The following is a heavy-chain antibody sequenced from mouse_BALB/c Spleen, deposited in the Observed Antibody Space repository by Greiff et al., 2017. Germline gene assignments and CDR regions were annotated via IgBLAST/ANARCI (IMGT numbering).Heavy chain of an antibody. CDR1: GFSLTSYD. D-gene: IGHD1-2*01. CDR3: VRDRAHYYGYYFDY. CDR2: IWTGGGT. J-gene: IGHJ2*01. V-gene: IGHV2-9-2*01. Sequence: ESGPGLVAPSQSLSITCTVSGFSLTSYDISWIRQPPGKGLEWLGVIWTGGGTNYNSAFMSRLSISKDNSKSQVFLKMNSLQTDDTAIYYCVRDRAHYYGYYFDYWGQGTTLTVSS.